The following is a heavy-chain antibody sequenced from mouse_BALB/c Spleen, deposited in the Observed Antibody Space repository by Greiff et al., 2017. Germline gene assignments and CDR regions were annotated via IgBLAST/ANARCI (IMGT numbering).Heavy chain of an antibody. V-gene: IGHV5-6*01. J-gene: IGHJ3*01. CDR2: ISSGGSYT. CDR1: GFTFSSYG. D-gene: IGHD2-2*01. Sequence: EVKLVESGGDLVKPGGSLKLSCAASGFTFSSYGMSWVRQTPDKRLEWVATISSGGSYTYYPDSVKGRFTISRDNAKNTLYLQMSSLKSEDTAMYYCARQGLSLAYWGQGTLVTVSA. CDR3: ARQGLSLAY.